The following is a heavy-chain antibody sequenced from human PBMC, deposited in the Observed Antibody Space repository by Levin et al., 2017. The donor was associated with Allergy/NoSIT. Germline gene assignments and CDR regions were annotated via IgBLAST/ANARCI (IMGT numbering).Heavy chain of an antibody. CDR1: GGTFSSYA. D-gene: IGHD4-17*01. V-gene: IGHV1-69*06. CDR2: IIPIFGTA. CDR3: ATPIHGYGDYDGRSPYNYYYGMDV. J-gene: IGHJ6*02. Sequence: KISCKASGGTFSSYAISWVRQAPGQGLEWMGGIIPIFGTANYAQKFQGRVTITADKSTSTAHMELSSLRSEDTGVYYCATPIHGYGDYDGRSPYNYYYGMDVWGQGTTVTVSS.